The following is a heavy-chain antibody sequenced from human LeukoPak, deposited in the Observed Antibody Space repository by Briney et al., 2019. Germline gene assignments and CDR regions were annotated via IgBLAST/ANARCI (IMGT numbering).Heavy chain of an antibody. J-gene: IGHJ4*02. D-gene: IGHD5-18*01. Sequence: SETLSLTCTVSGGSLRSYYWSWIRQSPGKGLEWIGYIYYSGSSDYNASLKSRVTISVDTSMHQFSLRLTSVTAADTAVYYCARDSGYSYGFFDYWGQGTLVTVSS. CDR3: ARDSGYSYGFFDY. CDR1: GGSLRSYY. CDR2: IYYSGSS. V-gene: IGHV4-59*01.